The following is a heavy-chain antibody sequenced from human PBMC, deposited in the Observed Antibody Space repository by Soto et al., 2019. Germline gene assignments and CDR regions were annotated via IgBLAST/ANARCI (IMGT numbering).Heavy chain of an antibody. Sequence: QVQLVQSGAEVKKPGSSVKVSCKASGGTFSSYAISWVRQAPGQGIEWMGGIIPIFGIANYAPKFQGRVTIIADKSTSTAYMELSSLSSEDTAVYYCSRTMEYYDYYGMDVWGQGPTVTVSS. CDR2: IIPIFGIA. D-gene: IGHD3-3*01. V-gene: IGHV1-69*17. CDR3: SRTMEYYDYYGMDV. J-gene: IGHJ6*02. CDR1: GGTFSSYA.